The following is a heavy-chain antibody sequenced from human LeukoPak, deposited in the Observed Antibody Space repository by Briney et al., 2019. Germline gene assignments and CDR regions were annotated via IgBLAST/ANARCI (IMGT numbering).Heavy chain of an antibody. CDR1: GFIFSSYE. Sequence: LTGGSLRLSCAASGFIFSSYEMHWVRQAPGKGLEWVSRITSSGTTIYYADSVKGRFTISRDNAKNSLYLQMNSLRAEDTAVYYCARDMGVIFSVFDYWGQGTLVTVSS. V-gene: IGHV3-48*03. J-gene: IGHJ4*02. CDR2: ITSSGTTI. D-gene: IGHD3-10*01. CDR3: ARDMGVIFSVFDY.